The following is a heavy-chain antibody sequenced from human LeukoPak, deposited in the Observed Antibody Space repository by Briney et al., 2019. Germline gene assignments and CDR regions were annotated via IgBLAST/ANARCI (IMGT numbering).Heavy chain of an antibody. D-gene: IGHD3-10*01. Sequence: PGGSLRLSCAASGFTFSSYAMSWIRQPPGKGLEWIGEINHSGSTNYNPSLKSRVTISVDTSKNQFSLKLSSVTAADTAVYYCARKTRITMVRGVIFWFDPWGQGTLVTVSS. CDR3: ARKTRITMVRGVIFWFDP. CDR2: INHSGST. J-gene: IGHJ5*02. V-gene: IGHV4-34*01. CDR1: GFTFSSYA.